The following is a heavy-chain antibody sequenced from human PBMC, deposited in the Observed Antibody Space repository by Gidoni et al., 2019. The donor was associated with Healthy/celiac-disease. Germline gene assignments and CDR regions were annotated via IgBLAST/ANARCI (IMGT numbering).Heavy chain of an antibody. CDR2: INHSGST. V-gene: IGHV4-34*01. Sequence: LQQWGPGWLQPWETLSLTCACLGGASGVSPWSWIRQPPGKGLEWIGEINHSGSTNYNPSLKSRVTISVDTSKNQFSLKLSSVTAADTAVYYCAREVGRSVVVITRNNWFDPWGQGTLVTVSS. CDR1: GGASGVSP. CDR3: AREVGRSVVVITRNNWFDP. D-gene: IGHD3-22*01. J-gene: IGHJ5*02.